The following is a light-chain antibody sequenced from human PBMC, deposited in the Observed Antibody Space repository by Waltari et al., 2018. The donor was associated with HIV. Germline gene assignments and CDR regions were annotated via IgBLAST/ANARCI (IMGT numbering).Light chain of an antibody. J-gene: IGLJ2*01. V-gene: IGLV2-23*02. CDR3: CSYAGSESSEV. CDR2: DVT. CDR1: SSNIGANNY. Sequence: QSALTQPAPVSGSPGQSSTIFCTGTSSNIGANNYVSWYQQHPGKAPNLIIDDVTKRPSGVSNRFSGSKSGNTASLTISGLQAEDEADYHCCSYAGSESSEVFGGGTKLTVL.